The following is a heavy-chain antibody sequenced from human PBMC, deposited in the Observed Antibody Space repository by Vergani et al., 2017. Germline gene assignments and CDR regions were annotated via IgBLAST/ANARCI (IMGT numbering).Heavy chain of an antibody. D-gene: IGHD5-12*01. CDR1: GFTFSSYS. CDR3: AKDLIVATIFDY. J-gene: IGHJ4*02. V-gene: IGHV3-23*04. Sequence: EVQLVESGGGLVKPGGSLRLSCAASGFTFSSYSMSWVRQAPGKGLEWVSAISGSGGSTYYADSVKGRFTISRDNSKNTLYLQMNSLRAEDTAVYYCAKDLIVATIFDYWGQGTLVTVSS. CDR2: ISGSGGST.